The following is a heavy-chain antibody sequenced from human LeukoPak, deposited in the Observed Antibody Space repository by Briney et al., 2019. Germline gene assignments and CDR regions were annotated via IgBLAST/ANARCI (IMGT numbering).Heavy chain of an antibody. CDR2: ISSSGSTI. Sequence: GGSLRLSCAASGFTFSSYEMNWVRQAPGKGLEWVPYISSSGSTIYYADSVKGRFTISRDNAKNSLYLQMNSLRAEDTAVYYCARDSYCSSTSCYGDEYFDYWGQGTLVTVSS. D-gene: IGHD2-2*01. J-gene: IGHJ4*02. CDR3: ARDSYCSSTSCYGDEYFDY. V-gene: IGHV3-48*03. CDR1: GFTFSSYE.